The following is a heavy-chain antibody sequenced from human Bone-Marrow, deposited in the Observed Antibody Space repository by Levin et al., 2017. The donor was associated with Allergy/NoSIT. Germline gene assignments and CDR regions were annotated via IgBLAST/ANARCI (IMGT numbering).Heavy chain of an antibody. D-gene: IGHD5-24*01. J-gene: IGHJ5*02. CDR3: AGMKMGFDP. Sequence: SETLSLTCNVSGGSIRSSYWSWIRQPAGKGLEWIGRVYASGSTDYNPSLKSRITMSVDTSKTQVSLELSSVTAADTAVYYCAGMKMGFDPWGQGILVTVSS. CDR2: VYASGST. V-gene: IGHV4-4*07. CDR1: GGSIRSSY.